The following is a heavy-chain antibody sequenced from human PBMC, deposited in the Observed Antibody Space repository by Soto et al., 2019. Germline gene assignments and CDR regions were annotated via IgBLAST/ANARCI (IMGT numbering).Heavy chain of an antibody. V-gene: IGHV3-23*01. CDR2: ISGSGGST. CDR1: GFTFSSYV. J-gene: IGHJ4*02. Sequence: GGSLSLSCAASGFTFSSYVMSWVRQAPGKGLEWVSAISGSGGSTYYADSVKGRFTISRDNSKNTLYLQMNSLRAEDTAVYYCAKDLRYSYGDIYWGQGTLVTVSS. CDR3: AKDLRYSYGDIY. D-gene: IGHD5-18*01.